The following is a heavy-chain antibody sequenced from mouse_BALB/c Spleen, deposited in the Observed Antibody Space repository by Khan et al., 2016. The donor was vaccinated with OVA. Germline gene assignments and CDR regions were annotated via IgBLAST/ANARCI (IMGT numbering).Heavy chain of an antibody. J-gene: IGHJ4*01. CDR2: IYPGDGSS. CDR3: AREGLRGIAMDY. D-gene: IGHD2-4*01. CDR1: GYTFTSYD. V-gene: IGHV1S56*01. Sequence: QVQLQQSGPELVKPGALVKISCKASGYTFTSYDINWVKQRPGQGLEWIGWIYPGDGSSKYNEKFKGKATLTADNSSSQAYMQLSSLTSEDSAVYCEAREGLRGIAMDYWGQGTSVTVSS.